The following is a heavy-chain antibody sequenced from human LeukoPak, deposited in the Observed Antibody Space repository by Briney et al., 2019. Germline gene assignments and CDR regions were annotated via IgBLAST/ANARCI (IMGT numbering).Heavy chain of an antibody. Sequence: ASVKVSCKASGGTFSSYAISWVRQAPGQGLEWMGGIIPIFGTANYAQKFQGRVTITADESTSTAYMELSSLRSEDTAVYYCARPLTTMVTDLYYYYYYGMDVWGQGTTVTVSS. D-gene: IGHD4-23*01. CDR2: IIPIFGTA. CDR1: GGTFSSYA. J-gene: IGHJ6*02. CDR3: ARPLTTMVTDLYYYYYYGMDV. V-gene: IGHV1-69*13.